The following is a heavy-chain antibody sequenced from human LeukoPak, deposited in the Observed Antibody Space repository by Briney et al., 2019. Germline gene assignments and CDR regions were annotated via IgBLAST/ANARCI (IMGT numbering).Heavy chain of an antibody. CDR2: IRTKGNKDAT. Sequence: GRSLRLSCAASGFTFSGSGLHWVRQASGEGWEWVGRIRTKGNKDATSYAASVNGRFTISTDDSQNTAFLHMNSLKTEDTAVYYCTVSGGTYQYWGQGTQVTVSS. D-gene: IGHD2-15*01. CDR3: TVSGGTYQY. CDR1: GFTFSGSG. J-gene: IGHJ4*02. V-gene: IGHV3-73*01.